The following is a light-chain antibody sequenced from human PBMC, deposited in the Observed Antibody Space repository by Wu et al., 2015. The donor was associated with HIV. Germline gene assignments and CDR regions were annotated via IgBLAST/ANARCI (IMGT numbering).Light chain of an antibody. V-gene: IGKV1-27*01. CDR2: AAS. J-gene: IGKJ1*01. Sequence: DIRMTQSPSTLPASVGDRVTITCRASQGISNYLAWYQQKPGKVPKLLIYAASTLQSGVPSRFSGSESGTDFTLTISSLQPEDVATYYCQKYNSVPWTFGQGTKVEIK. CDR3: QKYNSVPWT. CDR1: QGISNY.